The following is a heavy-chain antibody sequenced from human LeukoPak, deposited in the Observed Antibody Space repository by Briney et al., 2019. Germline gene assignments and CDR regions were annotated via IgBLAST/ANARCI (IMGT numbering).Heavy chain of an antibody. D-gene: IGHD3-3*01. CDR3: ARTDYDFWSGAIYYYYYYMDV. J-gene: IGHJ6*03. CDR2: INHSGST. V-gene: IGHV4-34*01. Sequence: SETLSLTCAVYGGSFSGYYWSWIRQPPGKGLEWIGEINHSGSTNYNPSLKSRVTISVDTSKNQFSLKLSSVTAADTAVYYCARTDYDFWSGAIYYYYYYMDVWGKGTTVTISS. CDR1: GGSFSGYY.